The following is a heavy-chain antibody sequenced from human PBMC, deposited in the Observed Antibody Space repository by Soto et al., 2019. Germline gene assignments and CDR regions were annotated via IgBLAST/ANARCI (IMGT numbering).Heavy chain of an antibody. CDR3: ARGYWVVAATSAFDI. CDR1: GGSITTAGYS. CDR2: IYYSGST. J-gene: IGHJ3*02. D-gene: IGHD2-15*01. Sequence: SETLSLTCTVSGGSITTAGYSWSWIRQPPGKALEWIGYIYYSGSTNYNPSLKSRVTISVDTSKNQFSLKLSSVTAADTAVYYCARGYWVVAATSAFDIWGQGTMVTVSS. V-gene: IGHV4-61*08.